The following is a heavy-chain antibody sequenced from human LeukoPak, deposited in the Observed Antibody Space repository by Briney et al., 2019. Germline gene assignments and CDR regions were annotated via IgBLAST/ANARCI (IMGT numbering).Heavy chain of an antibody. CDR3: ARDQYYYDSSGYLFDY. Sequence: SETLSLTCTVSGYSISSGYYWGWIRQPPGKGLEWIGSIYHSGRTFYNPSLKSRVTISVDTSKNQFSLKLTSVTAADTAVYYCARDQYYYDSSGYLFDYWGQGTLVTVSS. V-gene: IGHV4-38-2*02. D-gene: IGHD3-22*01. J-gene: IGHJ4*02. CDR2: IYHSGRT. CDR1: GYSISSGYY.